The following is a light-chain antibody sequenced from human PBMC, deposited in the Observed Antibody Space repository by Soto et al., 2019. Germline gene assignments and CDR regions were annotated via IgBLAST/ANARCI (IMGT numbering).Light chain of an antibody. CDR3: QQYYFYAT. V-gene: IGKV1-5*01. CDR2: DAA. Sequence: DIQVTQSPSTLSASVGDRVTITCRASQSVSTWLAWFQQKPGKVPKLLIYDAATLESGVPSRFSGSGSGTEFTLSISNVQPEDIATYYCQQYYFYATFGQGTKV. CDR1: QSVSTW. J-gene: IGKJ1*01.